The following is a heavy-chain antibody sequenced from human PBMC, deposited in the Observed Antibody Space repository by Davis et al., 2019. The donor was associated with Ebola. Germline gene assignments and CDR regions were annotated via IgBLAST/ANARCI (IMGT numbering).Heavy chain of an antibody. V-gene: IGHV4-34*01. D-gene: IGHD3-3*01. Sequence: SETLSLTCAVYGGSSSGSYWSWIRQPPGKGLEWIGEITHSGSTNYNPSLKSRVTISVDTSKNQFSLKLSSVTAADTAVYYCARGSAYYDFWSGYPTNWFDPWGQGTLVTVSS. CDR2: ITHSGST. CDR1: GGSSSGSY. J-gene: IGHJ5*02. CDR3: ARGSAYYDFWSGYPTNWFDP.